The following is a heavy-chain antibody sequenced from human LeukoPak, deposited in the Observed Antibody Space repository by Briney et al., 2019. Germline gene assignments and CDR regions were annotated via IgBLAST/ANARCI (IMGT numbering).Heavy chain of an antibody. Sequence: GGSLRLSCVASGFTFSGYYMSWIRQAPGKGLEWVSYISSSGSARYYTDSVKGRFTISRDNAKNSLYLQVNSLRAEDTAVYYCAREGSSLTGVHYWGQGTLVTVSS. D-gene: IGHD3-9*01. CDR1: GFTFSGYY. CDR2: ISSSGSAR. V-gene: IGHV3-11*01. J-gene: IGHJ4*02. CDR3: AREGSSLTGVHY.